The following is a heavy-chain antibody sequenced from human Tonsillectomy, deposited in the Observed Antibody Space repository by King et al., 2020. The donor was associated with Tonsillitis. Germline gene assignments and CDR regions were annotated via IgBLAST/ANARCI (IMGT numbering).Heavy chain of an antibody. Sequence: DVQLVESGGGLVQPGGSLRLSCAASGFTFSRYWMHWVRQAPGKGLAWVSHINSDGSTTNYADSVKGRFTIYRDNAKNTQHLQMNSLRAEDTAVYYCARSYCSTTACYDIWGRGTLVTVSS. J-gene: IGHJ4*02. CDR3: ARSYCSTTACYDI. CDR2: INSDGSTT. V-gene: IGHV3-74*01. D-gene: IGHD2-2*01. CDR1: GFTFSRYW.